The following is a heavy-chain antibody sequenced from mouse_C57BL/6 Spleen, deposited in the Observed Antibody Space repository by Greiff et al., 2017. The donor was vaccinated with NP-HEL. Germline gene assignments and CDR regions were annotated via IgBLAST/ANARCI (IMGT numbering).Heavy chain of an antibody. CDR1: GYTFTDYE. Sequence: VQLQQSGAELVRPGASVTLSCKASGYTFTDYEMHWVKQTPVHGLEWIGAIDPETGGTAYNQKFKGKAILTADKSSSTAYMELRSLTSEDSAVYYCTRCSTMVTTGLAYWGQGTLVTVSA. J-gene: IGHJ3*01. CDR3: TRCSTMVTTGLAY. V-gene: IGHV1-15*01. D-gene: IGHD2-2*01. CDR2: IDPETGGT.